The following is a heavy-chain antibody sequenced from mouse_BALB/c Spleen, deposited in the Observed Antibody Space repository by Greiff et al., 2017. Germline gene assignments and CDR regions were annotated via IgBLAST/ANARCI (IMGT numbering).Heavy chain of an antibody. Sequence: VQLQQSGAELVRPGSSVKISCKASGYAFSSYWMNWVKQRPGQGLEWIGQIYPGDGDTNYNGKFKGKATLTADKSSSTAYMQLSSLTSEDSAVYFCASLYYYGSRPDYWGQGTSVTVSS. D-gene: IGHD1-1*01. CDR2: IYPGDGDT. V-gene: IGHV1-80*01. CDR1: GYAFSSYW. J-gene: IGHJ4*01. CDR3: ASLYYYGSRPDY.